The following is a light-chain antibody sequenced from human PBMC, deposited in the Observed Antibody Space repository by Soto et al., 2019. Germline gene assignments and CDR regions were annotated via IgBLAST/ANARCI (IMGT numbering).Light chain of an antibody. CDR1: QSVSSN. V-gene: IGKV3-15*01. CDR2: SAS. CDR3: QQYSSWPSWT. J-gene: IGKJ1*01. Sequence: EMLMTQSPATLSVSPVERATVSFRASQSVSSNLAWYQQKPRQAPRLLISSASTRATGIPARFSGSGSGTEFPLTLSTLQSEDFAVYYCQQYSSWPSWTFGQGTKVDIK.